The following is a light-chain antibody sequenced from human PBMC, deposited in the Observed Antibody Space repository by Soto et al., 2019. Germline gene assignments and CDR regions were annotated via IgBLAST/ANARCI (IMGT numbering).Light chain of an antibody. CDR2: GNT. Sequence: QSVLTQPPSVSGASGQRVTISCTGSRSNIGAGYDVHWYQHLPGTAPKLLVHGNTIRPSGVPDRFSGSKSGTSASLAITGLQAEDEADYYCQSFDTSLGASRIFGGGTKLTVL. CDR1: RSNIGAGYD. V-gene: IGLV1-40*01. J-gene: IGLJ2*01. CDR3: QSFDTSLGASRI.